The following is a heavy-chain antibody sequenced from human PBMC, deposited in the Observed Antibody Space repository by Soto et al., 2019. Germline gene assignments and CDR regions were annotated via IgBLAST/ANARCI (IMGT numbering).Heavy chain of an antibody. D-gene: IGHD5-18*01. Sequence: GGSLTLSCPASGLTFATDAMGWVRQAAGRGLEWVSAISGSGGSTYHADSVKGWSTTSRHNPKNTLYLQMNSLRAEDTAVYCCAKGADTSMVAQGGMDVWGQGTTVTVSS. CDR2: ISGSGGST. CDR1: GLTFATDA. J-gene: IGHJ6*02. CDR3: AKGADTSMVAQGGMDV. V-gene: IGHV3-23*01.